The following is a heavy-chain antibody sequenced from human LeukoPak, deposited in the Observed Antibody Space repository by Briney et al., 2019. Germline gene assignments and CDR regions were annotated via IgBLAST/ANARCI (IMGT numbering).Heavy chain of an antibody. CDR3: ARDLGRGRKRYCDSSGYSDY. D-gene: IGHD3-22*01. CDR2: ISSSSSYI. CDR1: GFTFGSYS. J-gene: IGHJ4*02. V-gene: IGHV3-21*01. Sequence: PGGSLRLSCAASGFTFGSYSMNWVRQAPGKGLEWVSSISSSSSYIYYADSVKGRFTISRDNAKSSLYLQMNSLRAEDTAVYYCARDLGRGRKRYCDSSGYSDYWGQGTLVTVSS.